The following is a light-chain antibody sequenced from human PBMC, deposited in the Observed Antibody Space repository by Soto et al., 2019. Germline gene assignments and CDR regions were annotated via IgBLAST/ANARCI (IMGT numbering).Light chain of an antibody. V-gene: IGKV3-15*01. CDR1: QSVSSN. CDR2: GAS. CDR3: QQYNNWTPWT. J-gene: IGKJ1*01. Sequence: EIVMTQSPATLSVSPGERATLSCRGSQSVSSNLAWYQQKPGQAPRLLIYGASTRATGIPARFSGSGSGTDFTLTISSRQSEDFAVYYCQQYNNWTPWTFGQGTKVEIK.